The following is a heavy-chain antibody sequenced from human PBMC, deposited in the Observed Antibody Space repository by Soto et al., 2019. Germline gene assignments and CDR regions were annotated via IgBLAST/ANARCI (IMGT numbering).Heavy chain of an antibody. CDR1: GGTLNTYT. J-gene: IGHJ5*02. CDR2: IIPALGIP. V-gene: IGHV1-69*02. D-gene: IGHD3-10*01. CDR3: ISDYASGTTDNYFET. Sequence: QVQLVQSGPQVKKPGSSVKVSCKASGGTLNTYTISWVRQAPRQGFEWMGRIIPALGIPNYAKKFQGRVKMTADKPTNKTYTELTSLRSDDTAIYYCISDYASGTTDNYFETWGQGTLVTVSS.